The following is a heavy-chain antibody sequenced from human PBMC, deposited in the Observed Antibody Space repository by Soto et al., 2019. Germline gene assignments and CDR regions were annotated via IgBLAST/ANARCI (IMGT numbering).Heavy chain of an antibody. CDR1: GFTFNNYG. Sequence: EVRLLESGGGPVQPGESLRLSCEASGFTFNNYGMDWVRQAPGRGLEGIPFISGASDTTYYADTVKGRFIISRENYKNTLDLQMNSLRAEDTAIYYCAKSFTQSNVWRAYRHKTHFDYWGQGALVTVTS. V-gene: IGHV3-23*01. J-gene: IGHJ4*02. D-gene: IGHD3-16*02. CDR3: AKSFTQSNVWRAYRHKTHFDY. CDR2: ISGASDTT.